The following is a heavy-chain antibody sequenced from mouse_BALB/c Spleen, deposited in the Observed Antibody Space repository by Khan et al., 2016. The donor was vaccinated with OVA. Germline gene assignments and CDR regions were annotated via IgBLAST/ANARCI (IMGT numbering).Heavy chain of an antibody. CDR1: GFSLTSYG. D-gene: IGHD2-1*01. CDR2: IWSGGST. Sequence: QVQLQQSGPGLVQPSQSLSITCTVSGFSLTSYGVPWVRQSPGKGLEWLGVIWSGGSTDYNSAFISRLTISKDNSKSQVFFKMNSLQANDTAIYYCARTYFSYGNYGSYYTMDYWGQGTSVTVSS. CDR3: ARTYFSYGNYGSYYTMDY. J-gene: IGHJ4*01. V-gene: IGHV2-2*02.